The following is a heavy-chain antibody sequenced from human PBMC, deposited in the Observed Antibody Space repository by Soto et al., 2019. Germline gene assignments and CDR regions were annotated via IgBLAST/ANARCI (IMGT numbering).Heavy chain of an antibody. CDR1: GFTFRNYG. J-gene: IGHJ4*02. Sequence: QVQLVESGGGVVQPGSSLRLSCAVSGFTFRNYGMHWVRQAPGKGLEWVALISYDGSDQYYGESVKGRFTISRDSSKNPMDLDVSGLRVEDTAVYYCAKVGSYGYGSNSDVEYWGQGTMITVSS. D-gene: IGHD5-18*01. CDR2: ISYDGSDQ. CDR3: AKVGSYGYGSNSDVEY. V-gene: IGHV3-30*18.